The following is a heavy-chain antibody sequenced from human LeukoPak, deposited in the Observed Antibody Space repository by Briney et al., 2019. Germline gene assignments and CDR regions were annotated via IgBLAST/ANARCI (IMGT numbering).Heavy chain of an antibody. CDR2: IWYDGSNK. D-gene: IGHD2-21*02. CDR1: GFTFSSYG. V-gene: IGHV3-33*01. Sequence: GGSLRLSCTAPGFTFSSYGMHWVRQAPGKGLEWVAVIWYDGSNKYYADSVKGRFTISRDNSKNTLYLQMNSLRAEDTAVYYCARSCGGDCWPSHYYYYGMDVWGKGTTVTVSS. J-gene: IGHJ6*04. CDR3: ARSCGGDCWPSHYYYYGMDV.